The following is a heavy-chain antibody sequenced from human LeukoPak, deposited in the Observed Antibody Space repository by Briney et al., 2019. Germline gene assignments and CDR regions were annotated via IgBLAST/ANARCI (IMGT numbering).Heavy chain of an antibody. Sequence: PGGSLRLSCAASGFTLRSYAMSWVRQAPGKGLEWVSAISTSGGTTYYSDSVKGRFTIARDNSKNTLYLQMNSLRAEDTAVYYCASGYYYDIRGYDEGYFDNWGQGTLVTVSS. CDR2: ISTSGGTT. V-gene: IGHV3-23*01. J-gene: IGHJ4*02. CDR1: GFTLRSYA. D-gene: IGHD3-22*01. CDR3: ASGYYYDIRGYDEGYFDN.